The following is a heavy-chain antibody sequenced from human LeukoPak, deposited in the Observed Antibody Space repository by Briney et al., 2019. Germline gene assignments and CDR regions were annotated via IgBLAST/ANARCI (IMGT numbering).Heavy chain of an antibody. D-gene: IGHD2-15*01. CDR1: GGSFSGYY. J-gene: IGHJ3*02. V-gene: IGHV4-59*01. Sequence: SQTLSLTCAVYGGSFSGYYWSWIRQPPGKGLEWIGYIYYSGSTNYNPSLKSRVTISVDTSKNQFSLKLSSVTAADTAVYYCARDCSGGSCYSDAFDIWGQGTMVTVSS. CDR2: IYYSGST. CDR3: ARDCSGGSCYSDAFDI.